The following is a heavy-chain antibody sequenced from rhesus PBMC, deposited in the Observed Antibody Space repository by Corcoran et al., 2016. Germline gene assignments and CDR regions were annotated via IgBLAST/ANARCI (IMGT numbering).Heavy chain of an antibody. CDR2: NYSNSRRT. Sequence: QVQLQESGPGVVKPSETLSLTCAVSGGTISSGYYYWSWIRQPPGKWLEWIGGNYSNSRRTNYPPSLKRLVTMSKDTSQNQFSLKLSSVTATDTAVYYCARGGGGGYYYTNRYYFDYWGQGVLVTVSS. V-gene: IGHV4S12*01. J-gene: IGHJ4*01. CDR1: GGTISSGYYY. D-gene: IGHD3-16*01. CDR3: ARGGGGGYYYTNRYYFDY.